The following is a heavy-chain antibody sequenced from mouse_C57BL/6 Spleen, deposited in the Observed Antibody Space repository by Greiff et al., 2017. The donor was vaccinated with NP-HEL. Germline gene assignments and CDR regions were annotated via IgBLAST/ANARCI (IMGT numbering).Heavy chain of an antibody. Sequence: VQLQQSGPELVKPGASVKISCKASGYAFSSSWMNWVKQRPGKGLEWIGRIYPGDGDTNYNGKFKGKATLTADKSSSTAYMQLSSLTSEDSAVYFCARALYYGNSYYFDYWGQGTTLTVSS. CDR1: GYAFSSSW. CDR3: ARALYYGNSYYFDY. CDR2: IYPGDGDT. J-gene: IGHJ2*01. D-gene: IGHD2-1*01. V-gene: IGHV1-82*01.